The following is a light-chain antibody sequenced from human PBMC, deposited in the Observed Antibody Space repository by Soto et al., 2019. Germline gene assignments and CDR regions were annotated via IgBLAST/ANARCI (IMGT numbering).Light chain of an antibody. Sequence: DIQMTQSPSSLSASVGDRVTISCRASQSINAFLTWYQQKPGEAPRLLIYGASNLQGGVPSRFSGSGSGTDFTLTISSLQPEDFALYYCQQSYRIPFTFGQGTKLEIK. V-gene: IGKV1-39*01. CDR1: QSINAF. CDR2: GAS. CDR3: QQSYRIPFT. J-gene: IGKJ2*01.